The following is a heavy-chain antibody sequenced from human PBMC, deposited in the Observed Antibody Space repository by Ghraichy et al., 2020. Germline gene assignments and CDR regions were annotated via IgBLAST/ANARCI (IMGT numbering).Heavy chain of an antibody. Sequence: SETLSLTCTVSGGSISITNYYWGWIRQPPGKGLECIGSIYYSGSTYYNPSLKSRVTISVDTSKNQFSLKLSSVTATDTAVYYCARTSYYYGVDVWGQGTTVTVSS. CDR1: GGSISITNYY. D-gene: IGHD2-2*01. V-gene: IGHV4-39*01. CDR2: IYYSGST. CDR3: ARTSYYYGVDV. J-gene: IGHJ6*02.